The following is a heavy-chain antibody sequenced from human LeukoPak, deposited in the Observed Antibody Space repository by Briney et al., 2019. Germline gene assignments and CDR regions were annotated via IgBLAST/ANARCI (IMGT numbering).Heavy chain of an antibody. Sequence: ASVKVSCKASGYTFTSYYMHLVRQAPGQGLEWMGVINPSGGSTSYAQKFQGRVTMTRDTSTSTVYMEPSSLRSEDTAVYYCARDPRTTGTTFDYWGQGTLVTVSS. CDR3: ARDPRTTGTTFDY. CDR2: INPSGGST. V-gene: IGHV1-46*01. D-gene: IGHD1-1*01. J-gene: IGHJ4*02. CDR1: GYTFTSYY.